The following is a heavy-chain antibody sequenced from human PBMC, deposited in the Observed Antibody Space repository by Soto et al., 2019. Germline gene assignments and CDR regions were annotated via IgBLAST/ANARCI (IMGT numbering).Heavy chain of an antibody. V-gene: IGHV1-69*01. CDR2: IIPMFGST. CDR1: GGTFSSYG. Sequence: QVQLVQSGAEVKKPGSSVKVSCKASGGTFSSYGLSWVRQAPGQGLEWMGGIIPMFGSTNYAPKFQGRVTITADGSTSTASMELSSLRSEDTAVYYCARDLEYDYGVYYGMDVWGQGTTVTVSS. D-gene: IGHD5-12*01. CDR3: ARDLEYDYGVYYGMDV. J-gene: IGHJ6*02.